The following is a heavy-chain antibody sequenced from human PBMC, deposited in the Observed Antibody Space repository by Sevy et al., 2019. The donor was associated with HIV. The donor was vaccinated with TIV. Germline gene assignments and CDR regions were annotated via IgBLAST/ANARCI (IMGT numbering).Heavy chain of an antibody. CDR3: GKPVTATESWDC. CDR1: GFPLSSYG. CDR2: ITGGGDNT. D-gene: IGHD2-21*02. J-gene: IGHJ4*02. Sequence: GGSLRLSCAASGFPLSSYGMSWVRQAPGKGLEWVSSITGGGDNTYYADSVKGRFAISRDNSKNTLFLQMDSLRAEDTALYFCGKPVTATESWDCWGQGTLVTVSS. V-gene: IGHV3-23*01.